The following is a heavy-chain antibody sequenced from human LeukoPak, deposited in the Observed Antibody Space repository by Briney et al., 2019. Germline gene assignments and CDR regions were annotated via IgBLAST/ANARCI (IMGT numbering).Heavy chain of an antibody. V-gene: IGHV3-30*02. CDR1: GFTFSSYG. CDR3: AKDLSTVTEWFDP. CDR2: IRYDGSNK. J-gene: IGHJ5*02. Sequence: QTGGSLRPSCAASGFTFSSYGMHWVRQAPGKGLEWVAFIRYDGSNKYYADSVKGRFTISRDNSKNTLYLQMNSLRAEDTAVYYCAKDLSTVTEWFDPWGQGTLVTVSS. D-gene: IGHD4-11*01.